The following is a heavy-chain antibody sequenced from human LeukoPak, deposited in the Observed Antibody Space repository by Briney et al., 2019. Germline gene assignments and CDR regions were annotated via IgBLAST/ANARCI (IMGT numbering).Heavy chain of an antibody. CDR1: GYTLTELS. J-gene: IGHJ6*02. Sequence: ASVKVSCKVSGYTLTELSMHWVRQAPGKGLEWMGGFDPEDGETIYAQKFQGRVTITTDTSTSTAYMELRSLRSDDTAVYYCARDEVLFSYSSSWSTYGMDVWGQGTTVTVSS. CDR2: FDPEDGET. V-gene: IGHV1-24*01. D-gene: IGHD6-13*01. CDR3: ARDEVLFSYSSSWSTYGMDV.